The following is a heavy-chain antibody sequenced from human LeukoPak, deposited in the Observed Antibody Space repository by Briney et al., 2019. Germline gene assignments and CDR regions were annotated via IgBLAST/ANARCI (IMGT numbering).Heavy chain of an antibody. CDR3: ARAALRLFDYYYYYMDV. D-gene: IGHD3-16*01. Sequence: ASVKVSCKASGYTFTGYYMHWVRQAPGQGLEWMGWINPNSGGTNYAQKFQGRVTMTRDTSISTAYMELSRLRSDDTAVYYRARAALRLFDYYYYYMDVWGKGTTVTVSS. J-gene: IGHJ6*03. CDR1: GYTFTGYY. V-gene: IGHV1-2*02. CDR2: INPNSGGT.